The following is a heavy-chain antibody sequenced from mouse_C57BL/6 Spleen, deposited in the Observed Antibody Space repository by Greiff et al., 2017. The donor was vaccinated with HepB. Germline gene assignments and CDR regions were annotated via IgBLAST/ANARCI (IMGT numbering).Heavy chain of an antibody. V-gene: IGHV1-47*01. CDR3: ARGGRYGSAHYYAMDY. CDR2: FHPYNDDT. CDR1: GYTFTTYP. Sequence: QVQLQQSGAELVKPGASVKMSCKASGYTFTTYPIEWMKQNHGKSLEWIGNFHPYNDDTKYNEKFKGKATLTVEKSSSTVYLELSRLTSDDSAVYYCARGGRYGSAHYYAMDYWGQGTSVTVSS. D-gene: IGHD1-1*01. J-gene: IGHJ4*01.